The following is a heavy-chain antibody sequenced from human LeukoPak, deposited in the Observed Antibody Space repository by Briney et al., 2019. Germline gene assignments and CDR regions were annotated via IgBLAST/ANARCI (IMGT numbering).Heavy chain of an antibody. CDR2: IIPIFGTA. CDR1: GGTFSSYA. D-gene: IGHD3-22*01. J-gene: IGHJ4*02. CDR3: ASRGSGYYFDY. V-gene: IGHV1-69*05. Sequence: GASVKVSCKASGGTFSSYAISWVRQAPGQGLEWMGRIIPIFGTANYAQKFQGRVTITTDESTSTAYMELSSLRSEDTAVYYCASRGSGYYFDYWGREPWSPSPQ.